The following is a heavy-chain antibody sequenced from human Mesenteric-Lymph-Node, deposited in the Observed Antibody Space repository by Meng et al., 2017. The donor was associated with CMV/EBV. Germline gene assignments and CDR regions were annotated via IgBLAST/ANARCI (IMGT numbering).Heavy chain of an antibody. J-gene: IGHJ4*02. D-gene: IGHD5-12*01. CDR3: AGRDLVTTIAFNY. CDR2: IYSIGST. Sequence: CAVSGGSISSSIWWSWVRQSPGVGLEWIGQIYSIGSTTYNPSLESRVSMSMDKSKNQFSLTLTSVTAADAALYYCAGRDLVTTIAFNYWGQGTLVTVSS. CDR1: GGSISSSIW. V-gene: IGHV4-4*02.